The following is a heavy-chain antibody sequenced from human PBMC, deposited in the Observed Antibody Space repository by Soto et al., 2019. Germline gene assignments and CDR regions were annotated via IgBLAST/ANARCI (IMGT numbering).Heavy chain of an antibody. CDR2: IYHSGST. CDR3: SGYSSGWYKGPGDYYYGMDV. J-gene: IGHJ6*02. Sequence: SETLSLTCAVSGGSISSSNWWSWVRQPPGKGLEWIGEIYHSGSTNYNPSLKSRFTISVDKSKNQFSLKLSSVTAADTAVYYCSGYSSGWYKGPGDYYYGMDVWGQGTTVTVSS. D-gene: IGHD6-19*01. CDR1: GGSISSSNW. V-gene: IGHV4-4*02.